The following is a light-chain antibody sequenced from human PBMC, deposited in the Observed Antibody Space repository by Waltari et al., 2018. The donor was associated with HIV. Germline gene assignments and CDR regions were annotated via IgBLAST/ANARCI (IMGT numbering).Light chain of an antibody. V-gene: IGLV1-44*01. CDR3: ATWDGSLNGPV. Sequence: QSVLTQPPSASGTPGQRVTISCSGSGSNIGGSTVNWYQQLPGTHPKPLIYSNNQRTSRVPDRFSGSKSGTSAPLAISGLQSDDETTYYCATWDGSLNGPVFGGGTKLTDL. CDR1: GSNIGGST. CDR2: SNN. J-gene: IGLJ2*01.